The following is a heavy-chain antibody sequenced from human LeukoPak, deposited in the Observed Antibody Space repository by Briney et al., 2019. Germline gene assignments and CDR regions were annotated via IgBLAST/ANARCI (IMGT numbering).Heavy chain of an antibody. J-gene: IGHJ5*02. CDR3: ARVRDPEYYYGSGRVNWFDP. V-gene: IGHV3-48*03. CDR2: IRRSGSKI. CDR1: GFTFSSYE. D-gene: IGHD3-10*01. Sequence: GGSLRLSCAASGFTFSSYETNWVRQAPGKGLEWDSYIRRSGSKIYYADSVKGRFTISRDNAKNSLYLQMNSLRAEDTAVYYCARVRDPEYYYGSGRVNWFDPWGRGTLATVSS.